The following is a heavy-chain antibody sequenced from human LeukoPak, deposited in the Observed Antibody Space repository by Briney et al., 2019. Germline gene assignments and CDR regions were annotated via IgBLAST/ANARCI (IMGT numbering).Heavy chain of an antibody. CDR2: IKQDGSEK. Sequence: GGSLRLSCVASGFTFSSYWMNWVRQAPGKGLEWVANIKQDGSEKYYVDSMKGRFTISRDNAKNSLYLQMDSLRAEDTAVYYCARDRARVEGRLGSFDYWGQGTLVTVSS. V-gene: IGHV3-7*04. CDR1: GFTFSSYW. D-gene: IGHD5-12*01. CDR3: ARDRARVEGRLGSFDY. J-gene: IGHJ4*02.